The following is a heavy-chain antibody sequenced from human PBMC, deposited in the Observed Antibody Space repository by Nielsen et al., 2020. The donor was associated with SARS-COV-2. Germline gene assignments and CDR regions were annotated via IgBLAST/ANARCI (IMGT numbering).Heavy chain of an antibody. J-gene: IGHJ4*02. V-gene: IGHV1-24*01. Sequence: ASVKVSCKVSGDTLTELSMHWVRQAPGKGLEWMGGFDPEDGETIYAQKFQGRVTMTEDTSTDTAYMELSSLRSEDTAVYYCARDVLVGATGGYFDYWGQGTLVTVSS. D-gene: IGHD1-26*01. CDR1: GDTLTELS. CDR3: ARDVLVGATGGYFDY. CDR2: FDPEDGET.